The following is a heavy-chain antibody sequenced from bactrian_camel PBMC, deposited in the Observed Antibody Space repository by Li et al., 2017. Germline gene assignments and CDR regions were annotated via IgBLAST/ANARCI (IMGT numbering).Heavy chain of an antibody. Sequence: HVQLVESGGGSVRAGGSLRLACKDSGYTIRRSCMGWFRQAPGREREAVASVSGGGATVYDDSVKGRFTISRDNAENTIYLQMDKLKPEDTAIYHCAAGLGGYTAFGAPQECPFSAFSYFGQGTQVTVS. CDR3: AAGLGGYTAFGAPQECPFSAFSY. CDR1: GYTIRRSC. J-gene: IGHJ6*01. CDR2: VSGGGAT. V-gene: IGHV3S53*01. D-gene: IGHD3*01.